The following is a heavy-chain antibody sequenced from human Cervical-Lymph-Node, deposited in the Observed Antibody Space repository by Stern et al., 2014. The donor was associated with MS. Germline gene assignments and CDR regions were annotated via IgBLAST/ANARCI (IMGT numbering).Heavy chain of an antibody. CDR1: GG. Sequence: QDQLVQSGAEVKKPGSSVKVSCKSSGGISWVRQAPGQGLGWMGGVIPFVGTSNYAQKFQGRVTITADTSTNTTYLHLSRLTSADTAVYYCARGSGDNWFGPWGQGTLVTVSS. D-gene: IGHD3-10*01. V-gene: IGHV1-69*14. CDR2: VIPFVGTS. J-gene: IGHJ5*02. CDR3: ARGSGDNWFGP.